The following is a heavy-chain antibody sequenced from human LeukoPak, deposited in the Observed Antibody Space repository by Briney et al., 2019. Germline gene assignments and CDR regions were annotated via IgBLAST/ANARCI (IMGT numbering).Heavy chain of an antibody. CDR3: ARHGLEPTSFYYYVDV. CDR1: GGSISSYY. Sequence: NPSETLSLTCTVSGGSISSYYWSWIRQPPGKGLEWIGYIYYSGSTNYNPSLKSRVTISVDTSKNQFSLKVSSVTAADTAVYYCARHGLEPTSFYYYVDVRRKETTVTVSS. D-gene: IGHD1-1*01. CDR2: IYYSGST. J-gene: IGHJ6*03. V-gene: IGHV4-59*08.